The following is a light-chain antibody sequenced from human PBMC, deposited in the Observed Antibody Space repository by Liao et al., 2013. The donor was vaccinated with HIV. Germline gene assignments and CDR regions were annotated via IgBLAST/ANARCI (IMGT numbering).Light chain of an antibody. CDR2: QDS. CDR3: QLWDSSSDHWV. J-gene: IGLJ3*02. CDR1: KLGDKY. V-gene: IGLV3-1*01. Sequence: SYELTQPPSVSVSPGQTASITCSGDKLGDKYACWYQQKPGQSPVLVIYQDSKRPSGIPERFSGSNSGNTATLTISGTQAMDEADYYCQLWDSSSDHWVFGGGTKLTVL.